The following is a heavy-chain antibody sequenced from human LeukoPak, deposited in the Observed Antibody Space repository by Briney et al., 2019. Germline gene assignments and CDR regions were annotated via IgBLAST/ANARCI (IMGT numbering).Heavy chain of an antibody. CDR1: GFTFSDYY. J-gene: IGHJ4*02. CDR3: ARVRSGSYYDSSGYYFDY. D-gene: IGHD3-22*01. CDR2: ISSSGSTI. V-gene: IGHV3-11*01. Sequence: GGSLRLSCAASGFTFSDYYMSWIRQAPGKGLEWVSYISSSGSTIYYADSVKGRFTISRDNAKNSLYLQMNSLRAEDTAVYYCARVRSGSYYDSSGYYFDYWGQGTLVTVSS.